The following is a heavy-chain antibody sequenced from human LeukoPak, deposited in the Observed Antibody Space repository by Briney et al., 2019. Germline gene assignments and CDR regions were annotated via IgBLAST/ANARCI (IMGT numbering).Heavy chain of an antibody. CDR2: IKQDGSEK. V-gene: IGHV3-7*01. CDR1: GFTFSSYS. D-gene: IGHD3-10*01. CDR3: ARDQYYGSGSYYKGDFDY. Sequence: GESLKISCAASGFTFSSYSMSWVRQAPGKGLEWVANIKQDGSEKYYVDSVKGRFTISRDNDKNSLYLQMNSLRAEDTAVYYCARDQYYGSGSYYKGDFDYWGQGTLVTVSS. J-gene: IGHJ4*02.